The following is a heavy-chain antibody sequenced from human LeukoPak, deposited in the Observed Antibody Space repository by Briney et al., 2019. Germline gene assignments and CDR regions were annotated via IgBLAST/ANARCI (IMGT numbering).Heavy chain of an antibody. J-gene: IGHJ4*02. CDR3: ARHPRVRGGSGPPTPYYFDY. CDR2: INHSGST. CDR1: GGSFSGYY. Sequence: PSETLSLTCAVYGGSFSGYYWSWIRQPPGKGLEWIGEINHSGSTNYNPSLKSRVTISVDTSKNQFSLKLSSVTAADAAVYYCARHPRVRGGSGPPTPYYFDYWGQGTLVTVSS. D-gene: IGHD3-10*01. V-gene: IGHV4-34*01.